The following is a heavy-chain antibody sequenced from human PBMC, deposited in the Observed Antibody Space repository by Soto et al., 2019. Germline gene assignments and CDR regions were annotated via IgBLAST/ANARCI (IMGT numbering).Heavy chain of an antibody. D-gene: IGHD2-8*01. CDR1: GFTFSDHY. V-gene: IGHV3-72*01. CDR2: IRNKVNSHTT. J-gene: IGHJ2*01. Sequence: EVQLVESGGGLVQPGGSLRLSCAASGFTFSDHYMDWVRQAPGKGLEWVGRIRNKVNSHTTEYAASVKGRFTISRDESNTTLYLQMNSLKTEDTAVDYYARGSCSNGVCYRYIDLWGRGTLVTVSS. CDR3: ARGSCSNGVCYRYIDL.